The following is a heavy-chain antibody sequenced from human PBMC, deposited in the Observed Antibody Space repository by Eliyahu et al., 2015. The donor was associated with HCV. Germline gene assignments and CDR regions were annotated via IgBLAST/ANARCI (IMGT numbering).Heavy chain of an antibody. Sequence: EVQLVESGGGLVQPGGSLKLSCAASAFTFSSYTMSWVRQAPGKGLGWVSSISSDGGTIYYADSVKGRFTISRDNAKNSLYLQMNSLRAEDTAVYYCARVRYSGFYYFASWGQGTLVTVSS. D-gene: IGHD5-12*01. V-gene: IGHV3-48*01. CDR1: AFTFSSYT. CDR2: ISSDGGTI. CDR3: ARVRYSGFYYFAS. J-gene: IGHJ4*02.